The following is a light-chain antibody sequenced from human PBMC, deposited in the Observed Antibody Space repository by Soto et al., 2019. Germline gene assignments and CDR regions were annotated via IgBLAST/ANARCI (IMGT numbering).Light chain of an antibody. CDR2: RAS. V-gene: IGKV3-20*01. CDR1: QTVSSRF. CDR3: QHFGGTTCT. Sequence: EIVLTQSPGTLSLSPGERATLACGASQTVSSRFLAWYQQKLGQAPRLLIYRASTRATGIPDRFSGSGAGTHFTLTSSRLEPGDFAVYYCQHFGGTTCTFGQGTRLEIK. J-gene: IGKJ5*01.